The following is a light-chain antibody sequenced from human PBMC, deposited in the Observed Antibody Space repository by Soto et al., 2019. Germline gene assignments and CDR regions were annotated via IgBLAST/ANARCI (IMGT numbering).Light chain of an antibody. Sequence: QSVLTQPPSVSAAPGQKVTISCSGSSSNSGNNYVSWYKQLPGTAPKLLIYGDNERPAGIPERFSGSKYGTAATLGITGLQTGDEDDYYCGSWDSSLRIYFFGPGTKLTVL. CDR2: GDN. CDR3: GSWDSSLRIYF. J-gene: IGLJ1*01. V-gene: IGLV1-51*01. CDR1: SSNSGNNY.